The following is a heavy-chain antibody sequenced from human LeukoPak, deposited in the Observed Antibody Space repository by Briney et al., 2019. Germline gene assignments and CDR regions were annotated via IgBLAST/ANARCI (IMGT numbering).Heavy chain of an antibody. CDR2: IYTSGST. D-gene: IGHD3-10*01. CDR3: ARDRLLWFGELDF. V-gene: IGHV4-4*07. J-gene: IGHJ4*02. CDR1: GGSISSYY. Sequence: SETLSLTCTVSGGSISSYYWSWIRQPAGKGLEWIGRIYTSGSTNYNPSLKSRVTISVDMSKNQISLKLSSVTAADTAVYYCARDRLLWFGELDFWGQGTLVIVSS.